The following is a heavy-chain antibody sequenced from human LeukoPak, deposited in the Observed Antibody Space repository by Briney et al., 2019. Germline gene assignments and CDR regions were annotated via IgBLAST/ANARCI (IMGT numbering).Heavy chain of an antibody. CDR3: ARGGVVARIFDF. CDR2: IHYSGST. D-gene: IGHD6-19*01. CDR1: GGSISSYY. J-gene: IGHJ4*02. V-gene: IGHV4-59*01. Sequence: KSSETLSLTCTVSGGSISSYYWSWIRQPPGKGLEWIGNIHYSGSTNYNPSLKSRVSVSVDTSKNQFSLKLSSVTATDTAVYYCARGGVVARIFDFWGPGSLVTVSS.